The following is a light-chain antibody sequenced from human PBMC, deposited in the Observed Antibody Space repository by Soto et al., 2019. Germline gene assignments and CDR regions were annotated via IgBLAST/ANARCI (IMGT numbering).Light chain of an antibody. CDR1: SSDVGSYDL. CDR2: EVS. V-gene: IGLV2-23*02. Sequence: QSALTQPASVSGSPAQSITISCTGTSSDVGSYDLVSWYKQYTGKAPKIILYEVSKRPSGVSTRFSGSKSGNTASLTISGLQAEDEAEYYCCSYAGSRTLVVFGRGTQLTVL. J-gene: IGLJ2*01. CDR3: CSYAGSRTLVV.